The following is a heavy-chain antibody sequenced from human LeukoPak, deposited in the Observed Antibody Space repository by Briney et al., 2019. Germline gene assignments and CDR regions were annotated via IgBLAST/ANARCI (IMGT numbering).Heavy chain of an antibody. CDR2: IYPGDSDT. J-gene: IGHJ3*02. D-gene: IGHD5-24*01. CDR3: ARQEGEEWLQSNAFDI. Sequence: GESLKISCKGSGYSFTSYWIGWVRQMPGKGLEWMGIIYPGDSDTRYSPSFQGQVTISADKSISTAYLQWSSLKASDTAMYYCARQEGEEWLQSNAFDIWGQGTMVTVSS. V-gene: IGHV5-51*01. CDR1: GYSFTSYW.